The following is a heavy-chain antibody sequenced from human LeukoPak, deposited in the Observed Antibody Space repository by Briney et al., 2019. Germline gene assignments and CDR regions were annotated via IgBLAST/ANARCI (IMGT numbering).Heavy chain of an antibody. J-gene: IGHJ4*02. CDR1: GFTFSSYS. D-gene: IGHD4-17*01. CDR2: ISSSSSYI. Sequence: PGGSLRLSCAASGFTFSSYSMNWVRQAPGKGLEWVSSISSSSSYIYYADSVKGRFTISRDNAKNSLHLQMNSLRAEDTAVYYCARGPVTRIYFDYWGQGTLVTVSS. CDR3: ARGPVTRIYFDY. V-gene: IGHV3-21*01.